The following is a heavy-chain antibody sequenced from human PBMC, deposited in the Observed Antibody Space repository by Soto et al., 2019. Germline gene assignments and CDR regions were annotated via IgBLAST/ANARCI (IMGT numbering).Heavy chain of an antibody. J-gene: IGHJ6*02. Sequence: VQLVESGGGVVQPGRSLRLSCAASGFTFSSYGMHWVRQAPGKGLEWVAVIWYDGSNKYYADSVKGRFTISRDNSKNTLYLQMNSLRAEDTAVYYCARENYYGSGSYYRNYGMDVWGQGTTVTVSS. CDR3: ARENYYGSGSYYRNYGMDV. D-gene: IGHD3-10*01. CDR2: IWYDGSNK. V-gene: IGHV3-33*01. CDR1: GFTFSSYG.